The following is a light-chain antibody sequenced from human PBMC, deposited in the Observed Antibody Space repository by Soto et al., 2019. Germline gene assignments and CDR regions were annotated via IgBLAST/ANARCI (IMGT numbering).Light chain of an antibody. CDR3: ISYTSSSIDYV. J-gene: IGLJ1*01. Sequence: QSALTQPASVSGSPGQSITISCTGTSSDVGGYNYVSWYQQQPGKAPKLMIYEVSNRPSGVSNRFSGSKSGNTASLTISGLQAEDEADYYCISYTSSSIDYVFGTGTKLTVL. CDR2: EVS. V-gene: IGLV2-14*01. CDR1: SSDVGGYNY.